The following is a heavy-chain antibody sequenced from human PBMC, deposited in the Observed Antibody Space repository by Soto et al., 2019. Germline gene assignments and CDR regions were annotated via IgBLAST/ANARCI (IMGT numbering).Heavy chain of an antibody. CDR3: TTDPSIVVVPAARGNP. V-gene: IGHV3-15*07. CDR1: GFTFSNAW. CDR2: IKSKTDGGTT. Sequence: GGSLRLSCAASGFTFSNAWMNWVRQAPGKGLEWVGRIKSKTDGGTTDYAAPVKGRFTISRDDSKNTLYLQMNSLKTEDTAVYYCTTDPSIVVVPAARGNPWGQGTLVTVSS. D-gene: IGHD2-2*01. J-gene: IGHJ5*02.